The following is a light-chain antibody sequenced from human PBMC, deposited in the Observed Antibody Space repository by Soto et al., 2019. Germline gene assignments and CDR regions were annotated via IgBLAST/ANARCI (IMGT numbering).Light chain of an antibody. V-gene: IGLV2-8*01. J-gene: IGLJ2*01. Sequence: QSVLTQPPSASGSPGQSVTISRTGTSSDVGGYNYVSWYQQHPGKAPKLMIYEVSKRPSGVPDRFSGSKSGNTASLTVSGLQAEDEADYYCSSYAGSNNPVVFGGGTKLTVL. CDR1: SSDVGGYNY. CDR2: EVS. CDR3: SSYAGSNNPVV.